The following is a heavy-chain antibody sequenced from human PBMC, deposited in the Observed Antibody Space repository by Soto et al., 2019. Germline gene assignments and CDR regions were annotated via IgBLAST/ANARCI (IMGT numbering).Heavy chain of an antibody. Sequence: QVQLVQSGAEVKKPGSSVKVSCKASGGTFSSYAISWVRQAPGQGREWMGGIIPIFGTADYAQKFQGRVTMTADESTSTAYMELGSLRSEDTAVYYCARHVPAAGYYYGMDVWGQGTTVTVSS. D-gene: IGHD2-2*01. J-gene: IGHJ6*02. CDR1: GGTFSSYA. CDR3: ARHVPAAGYYYGMDV. CDR2: IIPIFGTA. V-gene: IGHV1-69*12.